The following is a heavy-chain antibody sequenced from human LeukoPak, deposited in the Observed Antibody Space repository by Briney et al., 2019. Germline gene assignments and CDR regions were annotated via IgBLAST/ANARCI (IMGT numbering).Heavy chain of an antibody. CDR1: GCTFSSYW. CDR3: ARGYGSSRGWY. J-gene: IGHJ4*02. Sequence: GGSLRLSCAASGCTFSSYWMHWVRHAPGEGGVGVSGINSDGSSTSYAASVKGRFTISRDNAKNTLYLQMTSLRDEDTAVYYCARGYGSSRGWYWGQGTLVTVSS. V-gene: IGHV3-74*01. D-gene: IGHD6-6*01. CDR2: INSDGSST.